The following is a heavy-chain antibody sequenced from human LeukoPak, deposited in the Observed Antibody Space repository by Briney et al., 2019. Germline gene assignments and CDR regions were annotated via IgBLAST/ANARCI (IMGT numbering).Heavy chain of an antibody. V-gene: IGHV4-34*01. CDR3: ARGHSPVTTKVSYFQH. J-gene: IGHJ1*01. Sequence: PSETLSLTCAVYGGSFSGYYWSWIRQPPEKGLEWIGEINHSGSTNYNPSLKSRVTILVDTSKNQFSLKLSSVTAADTAVYDCARGHSPVTTKVSYFQHWGQGTLVTVSS. CDR1: GGSFSGYY. D-gene: IGHD4-17*01. CDR2: INHSGST.